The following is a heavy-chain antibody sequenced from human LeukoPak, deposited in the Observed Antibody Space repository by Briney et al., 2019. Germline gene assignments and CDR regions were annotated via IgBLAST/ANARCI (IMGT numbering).Heavy chain of an antibody. CDR2: VYPDDSDT. V-gene: IGHV5-51*01. Sequence: GESLKISRKGSGYTFTHYWIAWVRQMPGKGLEWMGIVYPDDSDTRYNPSFQGQVTISADKSISAAYLQWSSLKASDTAIYYCARSYSSSSWASYWGQGTLVTVSS. D-gene: IGHD6-6*01. CDR1: GYTFTHYW. J-gene: IGHJ4*02. CDR3: ARSYSSSSWASY.